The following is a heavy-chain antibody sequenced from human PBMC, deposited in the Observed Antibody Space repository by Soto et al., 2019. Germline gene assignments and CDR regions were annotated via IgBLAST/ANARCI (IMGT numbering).Heavy chain of an antibody. CDR3: LGTGTPDEY. Sequence: SETLSLTCTVSGASVTSGDYYCSCIRQPPGKGLEWIGYIYNNVGSYYNPSLKGRLTISIDTSKNHFSLKLKSVTAADTAIYYCLGTGTPDEYWGRGTLLTLSS. J-gene: IGHJ4*02. V-gene: IGHV4-30-4*01. CDR2: IYNNVGS. CDR1: GASVTSGDYY. D-gene: IGHD1-1*01.